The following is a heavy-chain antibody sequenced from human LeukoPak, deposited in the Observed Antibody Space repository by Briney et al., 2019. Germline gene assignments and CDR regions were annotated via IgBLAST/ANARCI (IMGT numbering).Heavy chain of an antibody. J-gene: IGHJ4*02. V-gene: IGHV3-74*01. CDR1: GFTFGGYA. Sequence: GGSLRLSCAASGFTFGGYAMHCVRHAPGKWLVCLSRINNDGSSTIYADSVKGRFTFSRDNAENTLFLEMSSLRVEDTAVYYCVRERNNFWSGHHSIFDSWGQGTLVTVSS. CDR3: VRERNNFWSGHHSIFDS. CDR2: INNDGSST. D-gene: IGHD3-3*01.